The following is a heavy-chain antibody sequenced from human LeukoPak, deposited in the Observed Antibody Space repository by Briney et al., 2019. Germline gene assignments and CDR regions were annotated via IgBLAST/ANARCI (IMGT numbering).Heavy chain of an antibody. Sequence: PSETLSLTCAVYGGSFSGYYWSWIRQPPGKGLEWIGEINHSGSTNYNPSLKSRVTISVDTSKNQFSLKLSSVTAADTAVYYCARKGYSYGFDYWGQGTLVTVSS. CDR1: GGSFSGYY. CDR2: INHSGST. J-gene: IGHJ4*02. V-gene: IGHV4-34*01. CDR3: ARKGYSYGFDY. D-gene: IGHD5-18*01.